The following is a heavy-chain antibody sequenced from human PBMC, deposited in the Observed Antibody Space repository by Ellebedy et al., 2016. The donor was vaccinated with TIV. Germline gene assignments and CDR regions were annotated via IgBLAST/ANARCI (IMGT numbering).Heavy chain of an antibody. CDR3: AKRQSGYFDY. D-gene: IGHD3-3*01. J-gene: IGHJ4*02. V-gene: IGHV3-43*01. CDR2: ISWAGSGT. Sequence: PGGSLRPSCAASGFIFRDYSMHWVRHGPGKGLEWVSFISWAGSGTYYEDSVKGRFTISRDNSKNSLYLQMNSLRTEDTALYYCAKRQSGYFDYWGQGTLVTVSS. CDR1: GFIFRDYS.